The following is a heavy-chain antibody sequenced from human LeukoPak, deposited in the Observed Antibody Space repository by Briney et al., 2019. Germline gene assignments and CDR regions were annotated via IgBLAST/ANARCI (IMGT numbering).Heavy chain of an antibody. V-gene: IGHV4-30-2*01. J-gene: IGHJ6*02. CDR2: IYHSGST. CDR3: ARELPDLGGMDV. Sequence: SETLSLTCAVSGGSISSGGYSWSWIRQPPGKGLEWIGYIYHSGSTHYNPSLKSRVTISVDTSKNQFSLKLSSVTAADTAVYYCARELPDLGGMDVWGQGTTVTVSS. D-gene: IGHD1-14*01. CDR1: GGSISSGGYS.